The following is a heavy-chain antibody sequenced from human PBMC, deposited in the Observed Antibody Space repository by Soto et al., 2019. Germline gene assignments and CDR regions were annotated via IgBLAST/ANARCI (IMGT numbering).Heavy chain of an antibody. CDR2: IYYTGST. D-gene: IGHD6-19*01. CDR1: GGSISRNY. V-gene: IGHV4-59*01. J-gene: IGHJ4*02. Sequence: SETLSLTCTVSGGSISRNYWSWIRQPPGRGLEWIGYIYYTGSTNYNPSLKSRVTISVDTSKNQFSLKVTSVTAADTAVYYCARASGSGWYYFDSWGPGTLVTVSS. CDR3: ARASGSGWYYFDS.